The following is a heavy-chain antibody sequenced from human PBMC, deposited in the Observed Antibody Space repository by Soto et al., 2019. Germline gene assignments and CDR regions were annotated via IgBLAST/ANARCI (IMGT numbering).Heavy chain of an antibody. CDR1: GGSISSYY. Sequence: SETLSLTCAVSGGSISSYYWSWIRQPPGKGLEWIGYIYYSGSTNYNPSLKSRVTISVDTSKNQFSLKLSSVTAADTAVYYCARVDTAMVTFDYWGQGTLVTVSS. CDR3: ARVDTAMVTFDY. D-gene: IGHD5-18*01. CDR2: IYYSGST. J-gene: IGHJ4*02. V-gene: IGHV4-59*01.